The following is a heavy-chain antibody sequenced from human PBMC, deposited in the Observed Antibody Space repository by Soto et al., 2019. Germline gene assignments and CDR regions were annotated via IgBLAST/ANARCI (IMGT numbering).Heavy chain of an antibody. V-gene: IGHV4-31*02. Sequence: SETLSLTCTVSGGSISSGGYYWSWIRQHPGKGLEWIGYIYYSGSTYYNPSLKSRVTISVDTSKNQFSLKLSSVTAADTAVYYCARLGALGYCSGGSCYFDYWGQGTLVTVSS. CDR1: GGSISSGGYY. J-gene: IGHJ4*02. CDR3: ARLGALGYCSGGSCYFDY. D-gene: IGHD2-15*01. CDR2: IYYSGST.